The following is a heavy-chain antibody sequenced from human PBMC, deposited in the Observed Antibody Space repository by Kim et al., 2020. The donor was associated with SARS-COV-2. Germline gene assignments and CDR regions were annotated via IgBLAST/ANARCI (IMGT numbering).Heavy chain of an antibody. J-gene: IGHJ4*02. CDR3: EKGPPGGKAGSYSYYFDY. Sequence: GGSLRLSCAASGFTFSSYAMSWVRQAPGKGLEWVSAISGSGGSTYYADSVKGRFTISRDNSKNTLYMQMNSLRAEDTAVYYCEKGPPGGKAGSYSYYFDYWGKGTLVTVSS. D-gene: IGHD3-10*01. CDR2: ISGSGGST. V-gene: IGHV3-23*01. CDR1: GFTFSSYA.